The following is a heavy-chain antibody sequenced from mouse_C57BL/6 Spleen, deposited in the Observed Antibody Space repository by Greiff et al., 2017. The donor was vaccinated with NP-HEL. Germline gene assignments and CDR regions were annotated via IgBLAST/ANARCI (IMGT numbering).Heavy chain of an antibody. CDR1: GYTFTEYT. J-gene: IGHJ4*01. Sequence: QVHVKQSGAELVKPGASVKLSCKASGYTFTEYTIHWVKQRSGQGLEWIGWFYPGSGSIKYNEKFKDKATLTADKSSSTVYMELSRLTSEDSAVYFCARHEEGDYDGDYYAMDYWGQGTSVTVSS. V-gene: IGHV1-62-2*01. D-gene: IGHD2-4*01. CDR2: FYPGSGSI. CDR3: ARHEEGDYDGDYYAMDY.